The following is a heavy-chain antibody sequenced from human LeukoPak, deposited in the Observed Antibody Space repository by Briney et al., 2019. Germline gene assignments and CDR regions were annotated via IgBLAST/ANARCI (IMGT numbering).Heavy chain of an antibody. CDR3: ARDPFQEWELKTLDY. J-gene: IGHJ4*02. CDR2: ISSSGSTI. V-gene: IGHV3-48*03. Sequence: TGGSLRLSCAASGFTFSSYEMNWVRQAPGKGLEWVSYISSSGSTIYYADSVKGRFTISRDNAKNSLYLQMNSLRADDTAVYYCARDPFQEWELKTLDYWGQGTLVTVSS. CDR1: GFTFSSYE. D-gene: IGHD1-26*01.